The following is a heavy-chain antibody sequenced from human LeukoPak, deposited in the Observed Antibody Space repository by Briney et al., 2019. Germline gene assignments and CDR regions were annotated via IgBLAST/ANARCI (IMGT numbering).Heavy chain of an antibody. CDR1: GFTFSSYE. V-gene: IGHV3-48*03. Sequence: GGSLRLSCAASGFTFSSYEMNWVRQAPGKGLEWVSYISSGGSNVYYAESVKGRFTISRDNAKNSLYLQMNSLRADDTAVYYCARDRMYYYDSSGYFNYYYYGMDVWGQGTTVTVSS. J-gene: IGHJ6*02. CDR2: ISSGGSNV. D-gene: IGHD3-22*01. CDR3: ARDRMYYYDSSGYFNYYYYGMDV.